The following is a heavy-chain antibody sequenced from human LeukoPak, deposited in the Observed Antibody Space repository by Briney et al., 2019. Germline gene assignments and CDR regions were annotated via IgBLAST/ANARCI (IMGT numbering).Heavy chain of an antibody. CDR1: GGSFSGYY. D-gene: IGHD3-16*02. CDR2: INHSGST. J-gene: IGHJ5*02. V-gene: IGHV4-34*01. Sequence: SETLSLTCAVYGGSFSGYYWSWIRQPPGKGLEWIGEINHSGSTNYNPSLKSRVTISVDTSKNQFSLELSSVTAADTAVYYCARGAGPDYIWGSYRHSSWFDPWGQGTLVTVSS. CDR3: ARGAGPDYIWGSYRHSSWFDP.